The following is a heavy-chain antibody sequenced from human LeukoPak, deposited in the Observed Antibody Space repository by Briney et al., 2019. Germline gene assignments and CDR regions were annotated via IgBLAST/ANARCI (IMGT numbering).Heavy chain of an antibody. CDR3: AKEGIRGIIHYFDY. CDR2: ISSSGSTI. D-gene: IGHD3-10*01. V-gene: IGHV3-48*01. CDR1: GFTFSNAW. Sequence: PGGSLRLSCAASGFTFSNAWMSWVRQAPGKGLEWISYISSSGSTIYYVDSVKGRFTISRDNSKNTLDLQMNSLRAADTAVYYCAKEGIRGIIHYFDYWGQGTLVTVSS. J-gene: IGHJ4*02.